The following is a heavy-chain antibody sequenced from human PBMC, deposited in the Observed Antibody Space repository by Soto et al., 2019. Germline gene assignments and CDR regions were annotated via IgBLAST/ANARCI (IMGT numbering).Heavy chain of an antibody. D-gene: IGHD6-13*01. CDR1: GGSISSSNW. J-gene: IGHJ4*02. CDR3: ARRYSSSWYNYFDY. Sequence: PSETLSLTCAVSGGSISSSNWWSWVRQPPGKGLEWIGEIFYSGSTNYNPSLKSRVTISVDKSKNQFSLKLSSVTAADTAVYYCARRYSSSWYNYFDYWGQGTLVTVSP. V-gene: IGHV4-4*02. CDR2: IFYSGST.